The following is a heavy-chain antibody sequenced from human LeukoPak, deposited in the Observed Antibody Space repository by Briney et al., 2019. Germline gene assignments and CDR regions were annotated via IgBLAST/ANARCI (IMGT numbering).Heavy chain of an antibody. V-gene: IGHV3-23*01. CDR2: ISGSGGST. Sequence: PGGSLRLSCAASGFTFSSYAMSWVRQAPGKGLEWVSAISGSGGSTYYADSVKGRFTISRDNSRNTLYLQMNSLRAEDTAVYYCAKGLDGSYYTFFDYWGQGTLVTVSS. D-gene: IGHD1-26*01. CDR1: GFTFSSYA. CDR3: AKGLDGSYYTFFDY. J-gene: IGHJ4*02.